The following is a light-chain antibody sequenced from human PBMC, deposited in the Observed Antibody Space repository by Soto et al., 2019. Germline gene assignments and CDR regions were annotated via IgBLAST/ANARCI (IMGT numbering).Light chain of an antibody. V-gene: IGLV2-14*01. CDR3: TSYIHRRTLLV. CDR1: SIDVGGYNY. CDR2: GVT. Sequence: QSALTQPASVSGSPGQSITISCTGTSIDVGGYNYVSWYQHHPGKAPKLMIYGVTNRPSGVSIRFSGSKSGNTASLTISGLQPEDEADYYCTSYIHRRTLLVFGGGTKVTVL. J-gene: IGLJ2*01.